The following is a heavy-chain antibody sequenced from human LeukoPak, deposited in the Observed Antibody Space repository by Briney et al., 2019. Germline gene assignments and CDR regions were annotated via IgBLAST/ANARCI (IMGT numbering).Heavy chain of an antibody. D-gene: IGHD3-22*01. V-gene: IGHV3-11*04. CDR1: GFTVSSNY. J-gene: IGHJ4*02. CDR3: AASGYYDSIDY. CDR2: ISSSGSTI. Sequence: GGSLRLSCAASGFTVSSNYMSWVRQAPGKGLEWVSYISSSGSTIYYADSVKGRFTISRDNAKNSLYLQMNSLRAEDTAVYYCAASGYYDSIDYWGQGTLVTVSS.